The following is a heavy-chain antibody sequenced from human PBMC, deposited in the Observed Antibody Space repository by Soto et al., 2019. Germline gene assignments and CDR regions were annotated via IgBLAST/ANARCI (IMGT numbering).Heavy chain of an antibody. CDR1: GFTFRDHA. CDR2: ISSNGGGT. V-gene: IGHV3-23*01. D-gene: IGHD3-16*01. J-gene: IGHJ2*01. CDR3: AKRHGGGLENWHFDV. Sequence: EVQLLESGGGLVQPGGSLRLSCAASGFTFRDHAMSWVRQAPGKGLQWVSDISSNGGGTFYADSVKGRFTISRDNSKNTLHLQMNRLRDEDTAIYYCAKRHGGGLENWHFDVWGRGSRVTVSS.